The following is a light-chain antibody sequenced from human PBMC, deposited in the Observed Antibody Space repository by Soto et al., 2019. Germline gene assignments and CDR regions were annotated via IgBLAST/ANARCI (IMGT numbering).Light chain of an antibody. J-gene: IGKJ5*01. V-gene: IGKV3-11*01. CDR3: QQRNSWPPIT. CDR2: GSS. Sequence: EIVMTQSPATVSVSPGERATLSCRASQSVSSNLAWYHQKPGQAPRLLIYGSSSRASGVPARFSGSGSGTDFTLTISSLEPEDFALYYCQQRNSWPPITFGQGTRLEIK. CDR1: QSVSSN.